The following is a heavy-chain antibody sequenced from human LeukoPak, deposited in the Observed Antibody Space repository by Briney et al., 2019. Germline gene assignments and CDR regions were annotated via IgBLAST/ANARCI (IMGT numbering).Heavy chain of an antibody. Sequence: GGSLRLSCAASGFTFSSYAMSWVRQAPGKGLEWVSDISGSGGSTYYADSVKGRFTISRDNSKNTLYLQMNSLRAEDTAVYYCAKDPQLLWFGELGFYFDYWGQGTLVTVSS. CDR2: ISGSGGST. V-gene: IGHV3-23*01. J-gene: IGHJ4*02. D-gene: IGHD3-10*01. CDR1: GFTFSSYA. CDR3: AKDPQLLWFGELGFYFDY.